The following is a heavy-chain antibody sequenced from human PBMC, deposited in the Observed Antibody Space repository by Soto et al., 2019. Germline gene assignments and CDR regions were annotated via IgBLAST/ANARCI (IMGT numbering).Heavy chain of an antibody. CDR1: GCSISSYY. J-gene: IGHJ6*03. Sequence: PSETLSLTCTVSGCSISSYYRGWIPQTPGKGLEWIGYIYYSGSTNYNPSLKSRVTISVDTSKNQFSLKLSSVTAADTAVYYCARLSPAVAGTNYYYYYMDVWGKGTTVTVSS. D-gene: IGHD6-19*01. CDR3: ARLSPAVAGTNYYYYYMDV. V-gene: IGHV4-59*08. CDR2: IYYSGST.